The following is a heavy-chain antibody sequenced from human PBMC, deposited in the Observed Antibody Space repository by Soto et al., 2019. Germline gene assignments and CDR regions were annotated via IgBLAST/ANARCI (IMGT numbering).Heavy chain of an antibody. J-gene: IGHJ4*02. CDR2: ISDSGGST. D-gene: IGHD6-13*01. CDR1: GFTFSSCA. CDR3: AKDQGSSWYEIDY. Sequence: GGSLRLSCAASGFTFSSCAMGWVRQAPGKGLEWVSAISDSGGSTYYADSVKGRFTISRDNSKNTLYLQMNSLRAEDTAVYYCAKDQGSSWYEIDYWGQGTLATVSS. V-gene: IGHV3-23*01.